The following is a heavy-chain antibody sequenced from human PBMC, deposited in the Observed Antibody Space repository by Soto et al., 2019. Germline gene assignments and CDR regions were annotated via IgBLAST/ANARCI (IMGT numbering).Heavy chain of an antibody. Sequence: GGSLRRSCAASGFTFTNAWMSWVRQAPGKGLEWVGRIKSKTDGEATDYAAPVKGRFTISRDDSKNTMYLQMNSLQIDDTAVYYCALHVVVVTSVHNYFNYWGQGTLVTVSS. CDR3: ALHVVVVTSVHNYFNY. CDR2: IKSKTDGEAT. J-gene: IGHJ4*02. D-gene: IGHD2-21*02. CDR1: GFTFTNAW. V-gene: IGHV3-15*01.